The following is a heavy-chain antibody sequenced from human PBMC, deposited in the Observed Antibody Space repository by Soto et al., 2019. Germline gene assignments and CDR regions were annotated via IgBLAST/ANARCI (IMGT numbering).Heavy chain of an antibody. Sequence: ESGGGLVQPGGSLRLSCAASGFTFSSYWMSWVRQAPGKGLEWVANIKQDGSEKYYVDSVKGRFTISRDNAKNSLYLQMNSLRAEDTAVYYCASGPIQLWDFFDYWGQGTLVTVSS. J-gene: IGHJ4*02. D-gene: IGHD5-18*01. V-gene: IGHV3-7*01. CDR3: ASGPIQLWDFFDY. CDR1: GFTFSSYW. CDR2: IKQDGSEK.